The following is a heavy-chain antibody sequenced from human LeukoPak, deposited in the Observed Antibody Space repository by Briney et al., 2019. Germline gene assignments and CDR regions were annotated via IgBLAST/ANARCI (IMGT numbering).Heavy chain of an antibody. D-gene: IGHD6-19*01. J-gene: IGHJ5*02. CDR1: GVTFTTYT. CDR2: MNAANGNT. Sequence: ASVKVSCKTSGVTFTTYTMHWVRQAPGQRLEWMGWMNAANGNTQYSQKFQGRVTITRDTSASTAYMELSSLRSEDTAVYYCARGAPIRVAVAATFDPWGQGTLVTVPS. V-gene: IGHV1-3*01. CDR3: ARGAPIRVAVAATFDP.